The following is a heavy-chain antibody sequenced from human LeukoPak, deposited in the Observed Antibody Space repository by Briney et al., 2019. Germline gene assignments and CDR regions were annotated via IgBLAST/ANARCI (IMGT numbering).Heavy chain of an antibody. J-gene: IGHJ4*02. CDR1: GGSISRDY. CDR2: IDYAGRT. V-gene: IGHV4-59*01. D-gene: IGHD3-22*01. Sequence: SETLSLTCTVSGGSISRDYWSWIRQPPGKGLEWIGYIDYAGRTNYNPSLKSRVTISVDTSKNQFSLKLSSVTAADTAVYYCAKKKGIGSYPFDYWGQGTLVTVSS. CDR3: AKKKGIGSYPFDY.